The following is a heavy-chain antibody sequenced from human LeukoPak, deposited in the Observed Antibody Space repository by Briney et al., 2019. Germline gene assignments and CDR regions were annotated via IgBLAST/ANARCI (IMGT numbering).Heavy chain of an antibody. J-gene: IGHJ3*02. CDR2: ISWNSGSI. Sequence: GGSLRLSCAASGFTFDDYAMHWVRQAPGKGLEWVSGISWNSGSIGYADSVKGRFTISRDNAKNSLYLQMNSLRAEDTALYYCAKSLVDIVANHAFDIWGQGTMVTVSS. CDR1: GFTFDDYA. CDR3: AKSLVDIVANHAFDI. D-gene: IGHD5-12*01. V-gene: IGHV3-9*01.